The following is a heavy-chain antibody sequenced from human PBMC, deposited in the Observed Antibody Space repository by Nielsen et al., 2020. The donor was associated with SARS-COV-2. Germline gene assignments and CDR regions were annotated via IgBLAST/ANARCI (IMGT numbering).Heavy chain of an antibody. Sequence: GESLKISCAASGFTFSRFGMHWVRQTPGRGLEWVAYISYDGSDQYYADSLKGRFTISRDNSKNILYLQMNNLRAEDTAVYYCVKDGAHYGVRGVVHFGYGGRGNLVTVSS. D-gene: IGHD3-10*01. CDR1: GFTFSRFG. CDR2: ISYDGSDQ. CDR3: VKDGAHYGVRGVVHFGY. V-gene: IGHV3-30*18. J-gene: IGHJ4*02.